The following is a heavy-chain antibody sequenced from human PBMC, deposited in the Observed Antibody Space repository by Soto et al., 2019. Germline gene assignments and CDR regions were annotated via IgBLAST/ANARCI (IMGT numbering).Heavy chain of an antibody. J-gene: IGHJ6*02. V-gene: IGHV5-51*01. Sequence: PGESLKISCMGSGYKVSTWHNFTSYWIAWVRQMPGEGLEWMGFIYPGDSDTRYSPSFQGQVTISADKSINSVYLQWSSLKASDTAMYYCARHAYDFWSGHPNPRYYYGMDVWGQGTTVTVSS. CDR3: ARHAYDFWSGHPNPRYYYGMDV. D-gene: IGHD3-3*01. CDR2: IYPGDSDT. CDR1: GYKVSTWHNFTSYW.